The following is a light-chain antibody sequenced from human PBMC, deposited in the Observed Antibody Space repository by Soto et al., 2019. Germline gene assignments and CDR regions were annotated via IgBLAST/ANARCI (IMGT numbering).Light chain of an antibody. Sequence: EMVLTQSPATLSLSPGERATLSCRASQSVSSYLAWYQQKPGQAPRLLIYGTSSRATGIPDRFSGSGSGTDFTLTISRLEPEDFAVFYCQQYGSSITFGQGTRLEIK. CDR2: GTS. J-gene: IGKJ5*01. CDR3: QQYGSSIT. V-gene: IGKV3-20*01. CDR1: QSVSSY.